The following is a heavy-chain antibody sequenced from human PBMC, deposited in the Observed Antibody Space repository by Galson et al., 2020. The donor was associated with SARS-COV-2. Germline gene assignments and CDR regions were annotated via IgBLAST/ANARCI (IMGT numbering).Heavy chain of an antibody. V-gene: IGHV4-39*01. CDR2: IYYTGNT. J-gene: IGHJ6*02. CDR1: DDSMTSTRYY. D-gene: IGHD1-26*01. CDR3: ARLGAGSYRLPRTNYGMDV. Sequence: SETLSLPCSLPDDSMTSTRYYWGSIRQPPGKRLEWIGSIYYTGNTHYTPSLKSRVTISVDTSKNQFSLKLSSVTAADTAVNYRARLGAGSYRLPRTNYGMDVWGQGTTVTVSS.